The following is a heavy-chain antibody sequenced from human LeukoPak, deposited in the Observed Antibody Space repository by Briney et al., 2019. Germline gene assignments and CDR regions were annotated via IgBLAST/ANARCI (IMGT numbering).Heavy chain of an antibody. Sequence: AAVKVSCKASGYTFTGYYMHWVRQAPGQGLEWMGWINPNSGGTNYAQKFQGRVTMTRDTSISTAYMELRSLRSDDTAVYYCARDHGGVVPAALFDYWGQGTLVTVSS. CDR1: GYTFTGYY. CDR2: INPNSGGT. CDR3: ARDHGGVVPAALFDY. V-gene: IGHV1-2*02. D-gene: IGHD2-2*01. J-gene: IGHJ4*02.